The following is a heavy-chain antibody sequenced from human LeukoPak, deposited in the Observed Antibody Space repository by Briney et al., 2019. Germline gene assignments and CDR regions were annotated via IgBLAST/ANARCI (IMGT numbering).Heavy chain of an antibody. CDR3: ARDLYYDGSGYYYHDH. V-gene: IGHV3-53*01. D-gene: IGHD3-22*01. CDR2: IYSSGST. CDR1: GFTVSSNY. Sequence: PGGSLRLSCAASGFTVSSNYMTWVRQAPGKGLECVSVIYSSGSTFYADSVKGRFTISRDNSKNTLYLQMNSLRVEDTAVYYCARDLYYDGSGYYYHDHWGQGTLVTVSS. J-gene: IGHJ4*02.